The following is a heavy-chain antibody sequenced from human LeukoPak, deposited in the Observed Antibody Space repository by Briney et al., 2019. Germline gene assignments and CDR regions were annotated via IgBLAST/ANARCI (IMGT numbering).Heavy chain of an antibody. CDR3: ARNVKTYYYGSVTYYHLDY. J-gene: IGHJ4*02. Sequence: RASGPALVKPTQTLTLTCTFSGFSLHTGGMCVSWIRQPPGKALEWLARIDWDDDKYYSTSLKTRLTISKDTSKTQVVLTMTNMDPVDTATYYCARNVKTYYYGSVTYYHLDYWGQGTLVTVSS. CDR1: GFSLHTGGMC. V-gene: IGHV2-70*11. D-gene: IGHD3-10*01. CDR2: IDWDDDK.